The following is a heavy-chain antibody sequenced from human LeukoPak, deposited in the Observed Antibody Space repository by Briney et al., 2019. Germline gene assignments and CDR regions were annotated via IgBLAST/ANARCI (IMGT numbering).Heavy chain of an antibody. CDR2: ISGNGATI. D-gene: IGHD4-11*01. CDR3: ARGFSNSGTGDYFDY. CDR1: GFTFSDHY. J-gene: IGHJ4*02. Sequence: PGGSLRLSCAASGFTFSDHYMTWIRQAPGKGLEWVSYISGNGATILDADSVKGRFTISRDNAKNSLYLQMNSLRAEDTAVYYCARGFSNSGTGDYFDYWGQGTLVTVSS. V-gene: IGHV3-11*04.